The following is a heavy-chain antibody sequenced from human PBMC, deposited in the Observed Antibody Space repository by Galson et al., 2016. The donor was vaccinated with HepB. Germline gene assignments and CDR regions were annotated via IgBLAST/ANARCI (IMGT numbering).Heavy chain of an antibody. D-gene: IGHD1-26*01. CDR1: GLTFSSYA. V-gene: IGHV3-23*01. J-gene: IGHJ2*01. Sequence: SLRLSCAASGLTFSSYAMSWVRQAPGKRLEWVSSISASSGSTNYADSVKGRFTISRDNSENTLYLQMNSERDEDTAIYYCAKGGGSWYFDLWGRGTLVTVSS. CDR3: AKGGGSWYFDL. CDR2: ISASSGST.